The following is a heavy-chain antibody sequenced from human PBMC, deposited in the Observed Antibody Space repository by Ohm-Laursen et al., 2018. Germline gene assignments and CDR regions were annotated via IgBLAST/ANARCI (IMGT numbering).Heavy chain of an antibody. CDR1: GFTFSSFG. V-gene: IGHV3-30*18. J-gene: IGHJ4*02. CDR3: AKDGDAIFTAYYFDY. Sequence: SLRLCAASGFTFSSFGMHWVRQAPGKGLEWVAIISYDGSYKYYTDSVKGRFTISRDNSKNTLYLQMNSLRAEDTAVYYCAKDGDAIFTAYYFDYWGQGTLVTVSS. D-gene: IGHD3-9*01. CDR2: ISYDGSYK.